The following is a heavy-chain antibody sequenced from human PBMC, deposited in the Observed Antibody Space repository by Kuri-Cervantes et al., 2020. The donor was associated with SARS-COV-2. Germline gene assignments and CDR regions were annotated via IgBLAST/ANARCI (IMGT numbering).Heavy chain of an antibody. CDR1: GGSISSNQW. D-gene: IGHD1-26*01. V-gene: IGHV4-4*02. J-gene: IGHJ2*01. CDR2: IYHSGST. CDR3: ARREYWYFDL. Sequence: SETLSLTCSVSGGSISSNQWRTWLRQPPGKGLEWIGEIYHSGSTNYNPSLKSRVTISVDQSRNQFSLMLSSVTAADTAVYYCARREYWYFDLWGRGTLVTVSS.